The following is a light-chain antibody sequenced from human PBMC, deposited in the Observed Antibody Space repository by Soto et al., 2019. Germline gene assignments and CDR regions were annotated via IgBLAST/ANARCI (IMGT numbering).Light chain of an antibody. CDR1: QDISRY. V-gene: IGKV1-9*01. CDR2: AAS. J-gene: IGKJ3*01. CDR3: QQLNTYPLFT. Sequence: DIQLTQSPSFLSASVGDRVTITCRASQDISRYLAWYQQKAGKAPKLLIYAASTLQKGVPSRFSGSGSGSDFTLTLSSLPPDDFATSYCQQLNTYPLFTFGPGTEVDI.